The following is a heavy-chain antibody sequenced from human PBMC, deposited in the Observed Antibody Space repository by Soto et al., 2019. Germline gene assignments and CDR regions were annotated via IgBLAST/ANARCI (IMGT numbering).Heavy chain of an antibody. V-gene: IGHV1-18*04. D-gene: IGHD2-8*01. Sequence: ASVNVSFKASGYTFTSYGFTWVRQAPGQGLEWMGWISAYNGNTNYAQKLQGRVTMTTDTSTSTAYMELRSLRSDDTAVYYCARETSVSYGMDVWGQGTTVTVSS. CDR2: ISAYNGNT. J-gene: IGHJ6*02. CDR1: GYTFTSYG. CDR3: ARETSVSYGMDV.